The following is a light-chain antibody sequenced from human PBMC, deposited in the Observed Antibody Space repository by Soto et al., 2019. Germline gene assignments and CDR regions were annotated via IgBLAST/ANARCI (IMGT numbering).Light chain of an antibody. J-gene: IGKJ1*01. Sequence: EIVMTPSPATLSVSPGEGAPLSCRASQSVSNNLAWYQQKPGRAPRLLIYVASTRATGIPARFSGSGSGTEFTLTIRRLQSEDFAVYYCQQLDNWPPGWPVGNGNKVDIK. CDR1: QSVSNN. V-gene: IGKV3-15*01. CDR3: QQLDNWPPGWP. CDR2: VAS.